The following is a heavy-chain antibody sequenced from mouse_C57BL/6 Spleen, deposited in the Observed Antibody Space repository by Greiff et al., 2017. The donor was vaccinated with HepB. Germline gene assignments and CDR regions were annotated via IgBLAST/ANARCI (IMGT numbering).Heavy chain of an antibody. J-gene: IGHJ3*01. Sequence: EVQLQQSGPGLVKPSQSLSLTCSVTGYSITSGYYWNWIRQFPGNKLEWMGYISYDGSNNYNPSLKNRISITRDTSKNQFFLKLNSVTTEDTATYYCARGRKFAYWGQGTLATVSA. V-gene: IGHV3-6*01. CDR1: GYSITSGYY. CDR3: ARGRKFAY. CDR2: ISYDGSN.